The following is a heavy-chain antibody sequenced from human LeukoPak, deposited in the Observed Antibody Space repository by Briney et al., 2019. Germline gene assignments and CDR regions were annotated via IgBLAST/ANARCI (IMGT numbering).Heavy chain of an antibody. CDR2: IKQDGSEK. CDR1: GFPFSSYW. D-gene: IGHD3-22*01. Sequence: GSLRLSFAASGFPFSSYWMSLVRPAPGKGLEWVANIKQDGSEKYYVDSVKGRFTISRDNAKNSLYLQMNSLRAEDTAVYYCARSRKAYYDSSGFHLDWGQGTLVTVSS. V-gene: IGHV3-7*01. J-gene: IGHJ4*02. CDR3: ARSRKAYYDSSGFHLD.